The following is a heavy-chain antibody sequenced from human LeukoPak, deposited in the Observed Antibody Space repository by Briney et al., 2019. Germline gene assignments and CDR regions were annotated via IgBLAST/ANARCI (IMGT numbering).Heavy chain of an antibody. CDR2: ISGGTK. D-gene: IGHD6-19*01. CDR1: GFTFGDYL. J-gene: IGHJ4*02. Sequence: GGSLRLSCTASGFTFGDYLMSWFRQAPGKGLEWIGFISGGTKEYAASVKGRFTISRDDSTSIAYLQMNSLTTEDTAVYYCSRGSGWLSVYWGQGTLVTVSS. V-gene: IGHV3-49*03. CDR3: SRGSGWLSVY.